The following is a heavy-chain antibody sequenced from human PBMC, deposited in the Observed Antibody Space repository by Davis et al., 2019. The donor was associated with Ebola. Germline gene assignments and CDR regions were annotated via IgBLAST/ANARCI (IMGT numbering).Heavy chain of an antibody. CDR3: ARDRGYSVLWFDP. D-gene: IGHD2-15*01. J-gene: IGHJ5*02. V-gene: IGHV4-59*01. CDR2: IYYSGST. Sequence: MPSETLSLTCTLSGGSISSYYWSWIRQPPGKGLEWIGYIYYSGSTNYNPSLKSRVTISVDTSKNQFSLKLSSVTAADTAVYYCARDRGYSVLWFDPWGQGTLVTVSS. CDR1: GGSISSYY.